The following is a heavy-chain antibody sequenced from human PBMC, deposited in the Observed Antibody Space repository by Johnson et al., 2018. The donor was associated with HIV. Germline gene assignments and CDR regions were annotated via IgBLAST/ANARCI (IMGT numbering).Heavy chain of an antibody. CDR1: GFTFSSYG. V-gene: IGHV3-30*02. CDR3: ARDYQGIDDSTLRGGAFDI. D-gene: IGHD3-22*01. J-gene: IGHJ3*02. Sequence: QVQLVESGGGVVQPGGSLRLSCAASGFTFSSYGMHWVRQAPGKGLEWVAFIRSDGTNTYYADSVKGRFTISRDNARNSVSLQMIILRPKDTAVYYCARDYQGIDDSTLRGGAFDIWGQGTMVTVSS. CDR2: IRSDGTNT.